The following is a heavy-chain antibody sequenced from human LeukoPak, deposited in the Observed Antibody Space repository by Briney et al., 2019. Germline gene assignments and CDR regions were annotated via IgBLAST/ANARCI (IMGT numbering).Heavy chain of an antibody. Sequence: SETLSLTCAVSGGSISSGGYSWSWIRQPPGEGLEWIGYIYHSGSTYYNPSLKSRVTISVDRSKNQFSLKLSSVTAADTAVYYWARGGGNRRYYFDYWGQGTLVTVSS. CDR1: GGSISSGGYS. CDR3: ARGGGNRRYYFDY. CDR2: IYHSGST. V-gene: IGHV4-30-2*01. J-gene: IGHJ4*02. D-gene: IGHD3-16*01.